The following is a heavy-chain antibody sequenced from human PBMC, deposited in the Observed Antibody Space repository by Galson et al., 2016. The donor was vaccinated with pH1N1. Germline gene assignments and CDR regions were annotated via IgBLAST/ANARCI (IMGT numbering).Heavy chain of an antibody. CDR2: INGLNGNT. J-gene: IGHJ6*02. Sequence: SVKVSCKASGYTLTRYAILWVRQAPGQRPEWMGWINGLNGNTKYSQKFQGRVSISRDTSATTAYLELSSLRSEDTAVYYCARAGTNSGSLQFYYYGMDVWGQGTLVTVSS. CDR3: ARAGTNSGSLQFYYYGMDV. V-gene: IGHV1-3*01. D-gene: IGHD3-10*01. CDR1: GYTLTRYA.